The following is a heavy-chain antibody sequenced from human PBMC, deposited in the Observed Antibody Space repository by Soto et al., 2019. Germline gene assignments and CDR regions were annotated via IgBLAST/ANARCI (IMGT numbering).Heavy chain of an antibody. CDR2: INPNSGGT. Sequence: ASMKVSCKTSGHTFTGYYLHWVRQAPGQGLEWMGWINPNSGGTNYAQKFQGRVSMTRDTSISTAYMELGRLTSDDTAVYYCARDESFATKSGYYYGMDVWGQGTTVTVSS. CDR1: GHTFTGYY. V-gene: IGHV1-2*02. J-gene: IGHJ6*02. D-gene: IGHD1-1*01. CDR3: ARDESFATKSGYYYGMDV.